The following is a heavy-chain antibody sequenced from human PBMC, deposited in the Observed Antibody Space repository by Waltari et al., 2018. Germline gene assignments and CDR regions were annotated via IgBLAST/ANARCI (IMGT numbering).Heavy chain of an antibody. CDR2: ISSSSSYI. Sequence: EVQLVESGGGLVKPGGSLRLSCAASGFTFSSYSMNWVRQAPGKGLECVSSISSSSSYIYYADSVKGRFTISRDNAKNSLYLQMNSLRAEDTAVYYCARGVDGYNYYFDYWGQGTLVTVSS. CDR1: GFTFSSYS. J-gene: IGHJ4*02. D-gene: IGHD5-12*01. V-gene: IGHV3-21*01. CDR3: ARGVDGYNYYFDY.